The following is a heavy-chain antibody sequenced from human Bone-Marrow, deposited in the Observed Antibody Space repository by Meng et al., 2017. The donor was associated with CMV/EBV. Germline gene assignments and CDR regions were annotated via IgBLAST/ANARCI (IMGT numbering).Heavy chain of an antibody. CDR3: AKDDNGYTGEGGS. D-gene: IGHD3-16*01. V-gene: IGHV3-23*03. J-gene: IGHJ5*02. Sequence: ETLSLTCAASGFTLSNYAMSWVRQAPGKGLEWVSVIYSDGSTTLYADSVKGRFTVFRANSENTVYLQMSSLRAEDTAIYYCAKDDNGYTGEGGSWGQGTLVTVSS. CDR1: GFTLSNYA. CDR2: IYSDGSTT.